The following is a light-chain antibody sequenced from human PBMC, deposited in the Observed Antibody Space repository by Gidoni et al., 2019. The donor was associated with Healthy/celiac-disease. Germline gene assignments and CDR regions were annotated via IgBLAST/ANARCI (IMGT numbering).Light chain of an antibody. J-gene: IGKJ2*01. CDR2: DAS. V-gene: IGKV3-11*01. CDR1: QSVSSY. Sequence: EIVLTQSPATLSLSPGERATLSCRASQSVSSYLAWYQQKPGQAPRLLIYDASNRATGIPARFSGSGSGTDFTLTSSSLEPEDLAVYYCQRRSNWPLYTFGQGTKLEIK. CDR3: QRRSNWPLYT.